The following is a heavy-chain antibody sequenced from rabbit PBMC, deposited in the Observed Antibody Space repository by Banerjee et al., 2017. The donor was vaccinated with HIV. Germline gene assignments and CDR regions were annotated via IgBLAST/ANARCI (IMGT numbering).Heavy chain of an antibody. D-gene: IGHD4-1*01. CDR2: IDTGSTT. CDR3: ARDLAGVIGWNFSL. CDR1: GFDFSSNA. V-gene: IGHV1S47*01. Sequence: QEQLVESGGGLVQPEGSLTLTCTASGFDFSSNAMCWVRQAPGKGLEYIGWIDTGSTTYYASWVNGRFTISKTSTTVTLQRTSPTAADTATYFCARDLAGVIGWNFSLWGPGTLVTVS. J-gene: IGHJ4*01.